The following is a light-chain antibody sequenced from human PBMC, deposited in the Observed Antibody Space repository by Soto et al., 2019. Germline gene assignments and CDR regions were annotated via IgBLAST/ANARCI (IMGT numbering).Light chain of an antibody. J-gene: IGKJ5*01. V-gene: IGKV3-20*01. CDR3: QHYGETPIT. CDR2: GAS. Sequence: NLLRQSSRTVSLSSGERATPSCRASQSVSNNYLAWYQQKPGQSPRLLIYGASNRATGIPDRFSGSGSATDFTLTISRLEPEDFAVYYCQHYGETPITFGLGTRLEIK. CDR1: QSVSNNY.